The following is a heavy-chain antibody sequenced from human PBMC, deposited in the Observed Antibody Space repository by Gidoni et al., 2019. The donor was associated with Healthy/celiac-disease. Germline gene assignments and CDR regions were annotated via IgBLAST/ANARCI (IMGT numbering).Heavy chain of an antibody. V-gene: IGHV5-51*01. CDR2: IYPGDSDT. Sequence: EVQLAQSGAEVQKPAASRKISATGSGSSFTSYWLGWVRQMPGKGLEWIGVIYPGDSDTRYSPSFQGKVTISADKSISTASLQWSRLKASDTAMYYCARQGYYGSGSPGDFQHWGQGTLVTVSS. CDR3: ARQGYYGSGSPGDFQH. CDR1: GSSFTSYW. D-gene: IGHD3-10*01. J-gene: IGHJ1*01.